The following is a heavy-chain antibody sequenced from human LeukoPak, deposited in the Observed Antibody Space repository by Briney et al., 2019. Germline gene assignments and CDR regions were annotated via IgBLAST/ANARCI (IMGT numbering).Heavy chain of an antibody. CDR2: ISSSSSYI. V-gene: IGHV3-21*01. CDR1: GFTFSSYS. D-gene: IGHD1-26*01. Sequence: PGGSLRLSCAASGFTFSSYSMNWVRQAPGKGLEWVSSISSSSSYIYYADSVKGRFTISRDNAKNSLYLQMNSLRAEDTAVYYCARDGYSGSYHDYNWFDPWGQGTLVTVSS. CDR3: ARDGYSGSYHDYNWFDP. J-gene: IGHJ5*02.